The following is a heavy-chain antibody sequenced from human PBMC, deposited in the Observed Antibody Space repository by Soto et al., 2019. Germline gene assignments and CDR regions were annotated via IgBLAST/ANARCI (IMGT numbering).Heavy chain of an antibody. J-gene: IGHJ6*03. CDR1: GGSFTSYI. V-gene: IGHV1-69*08. CDR3: AESLVFVDHAYMDV. D-gene: IGHD2-21*01. CDR2: IIPIQGTA. Sequence: QVQLVQSGAEVQKPGSSVKVSCEASGGSFTSYIFTWVRQAPGQGLEWMGRIIPIQGTANYALKFQDRGTMTADKSTNTACMELRSLRPEDTALYYCAESLVFVDHAYMDVWGKGTPVTVSS.